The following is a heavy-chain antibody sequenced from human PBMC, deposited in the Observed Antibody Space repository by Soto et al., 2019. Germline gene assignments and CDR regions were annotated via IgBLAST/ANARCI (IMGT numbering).Heavy chain of an antibody. CDR2: ISPMVGAA. Sequence: QVQLVQSGAEMKKPGSSVKVSCQSSGGTFNTYAMNWVRQAPGQGPEWMGDISPMVGAANYAPKFQGRVTITADDSTGTSYMQLSSLTSEGTALYFCAREVQVHTPAFVYWGQGTLVTVSS. V-gene: IGHV1-69*19. D-gene: IGHD3-10*01. J-gene: IGHJ4*02. CDR3: AREVQVHTPAFVY. CDR1: GGTFNTYA.